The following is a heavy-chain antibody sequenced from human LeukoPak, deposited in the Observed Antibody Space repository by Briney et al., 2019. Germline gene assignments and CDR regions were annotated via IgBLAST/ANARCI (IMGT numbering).Heavy chain of an antibody. CDR2: INHSGST. CDR3: ARGRTHYKIAAAGPFDY. J-gene: IGHJ4*02. V-gene: IGHV4-34*01. CDR1: GFPFTTFW. D-gene: IGHD6-13*01. Sequence: GSLRLSCEASGFPFTTFWMNWVRQPPGKGLEWIGEINHSGSTNYNPSLKSRVTISVDTSKNQFSLKLSSVTAADTAVYYCARGRTHYKIAAAGPFDYWGQGTLVTVS.